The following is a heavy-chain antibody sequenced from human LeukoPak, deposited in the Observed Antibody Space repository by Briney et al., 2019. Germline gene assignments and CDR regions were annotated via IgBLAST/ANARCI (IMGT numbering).Heavy chain of an antibody. CDR3: TTGGTVTFDY. V-gene: IGHV3-15*01. CDR1: GFTFTNAW. Sequence: GGSLRLSCAASGFTFTNAWMTWVRQAPGKGLEWVVRIKSKTDGGTTDYAAPVKGRFTISRDDSKNTLYLQMNSLKTEDTAVYYCTTGGTVTFDYWGQGTLVTVSS. J-gene: IGHJ4*02. D-gene: IGHD4-17*01. CDR2: IKSKTDGGTT.